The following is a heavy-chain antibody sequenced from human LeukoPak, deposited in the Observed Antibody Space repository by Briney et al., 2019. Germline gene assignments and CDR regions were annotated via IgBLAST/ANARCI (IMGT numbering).Heavy chain of an antibody. J-gene: IGHJ6*03. CDR1: GFTFSDYY. V-gene: IGHV3-11*01. Sequence: PGGSPRLSCAASGFTFSDYYMSWLRQAPGKGLEWVSYISSSGSTIYYADSVKGRFTISRDNAKNSLYLQMNSLRAEDTAVYYCARPWSGDLGYYYMDVWGKGTTVTVSS. D-gene: IGHD3-10*01. CDR3: ARPWSGDLGYYYMDV. CDR2: ISSSGSTI.